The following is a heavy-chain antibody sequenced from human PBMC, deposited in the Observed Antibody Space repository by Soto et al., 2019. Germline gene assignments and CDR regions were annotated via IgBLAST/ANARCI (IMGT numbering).Heavy chain of an antibody. V-gene: IGHV1-18*04. J-gene: IGHJ4*02. D-gene: IGHD6-19*01. Sequence: QVQLVQSGAEVKKPGASVKVSCKASGYTFTSYGISWVRQAPGQGLEWMGWIRAYNGYTNYAQKFQGRVTMTTDTSTSTAYMELRSLISDDTAVYYCARASDGYRSGWYVGYFDYWGQGTLVTVPS. CDR1: GYTFTSYG. CDR3: ARASDGYRSGWYVGYFDY. CDR2: IRAYNGYT.